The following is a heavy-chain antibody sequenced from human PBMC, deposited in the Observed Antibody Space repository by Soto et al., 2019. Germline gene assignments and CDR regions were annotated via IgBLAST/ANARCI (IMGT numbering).Heavy chain of an antibody. J-gene: IGHJ4*02. CDR2: IIPIFGTA. V-gene: IGHV1-69*13. D-gene: IGHD3-22*01. CDR1: GGTFSSYA. CDR3: ARDQSYYYDSSGLDAYYFDY. Sequence: ASVKVSCKASGGTFSSYAISWVRQAPGQGLEWMGGIIPIFGTANYAQKFQGRVTITADESTSTAYMELSSLRSEDTAVYYCARDQSYYYDSSGLDAYYFDYWGQGTLVTVSS.